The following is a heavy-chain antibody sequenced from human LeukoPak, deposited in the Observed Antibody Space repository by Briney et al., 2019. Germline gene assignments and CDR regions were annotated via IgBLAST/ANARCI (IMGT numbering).Heavy chain of an antibody. CDR2: ISAYNGNT. CDR1: GYTFTSYG. D-gene: IGHD2-15*01. Sequence: GASVKVSCKASGYTFTSYGISWVRQAPGQGLEWMGWISAYNGNTNYAQKLQGRVTMTTDTSTSTAYMELRSLRSDDTAVYYCARELGYCSGGSCYEVAHFDSWGQGTLVTVSS. V-gene: IGHV1-18*01. CDR3: ARELGYCSGGSCYEVAHFDS. J-gene: IGHJ4*02.